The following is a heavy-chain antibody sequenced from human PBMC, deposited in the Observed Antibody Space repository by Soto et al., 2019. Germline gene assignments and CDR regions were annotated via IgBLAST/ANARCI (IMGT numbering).Heavy chain of an antibody. CDR3: ARVVPGAEAWFGP. J-gene: IGHJ5*02. CDR2: INPNSGNT. Sequence: ASVKVSCKASGYTFTSYDINWVGQATGQGLEWMGWINPNSGNTGYGQKFQGRVSMTTDTSTTTAYMELRSLRSDDTAVYYCARVVPGAEAWFGPWGQGTMVTVSS. V-gene: IGHV1-8*01. D-gene: IGHD2-2*01. CDR1: GYTFTSYD.